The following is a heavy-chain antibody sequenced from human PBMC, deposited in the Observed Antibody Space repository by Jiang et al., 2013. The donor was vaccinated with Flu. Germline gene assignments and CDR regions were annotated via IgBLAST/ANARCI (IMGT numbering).Heavy chain of an antibody. D-gene: IGHD3-10*01. CDR2: IYYSGMT. CDR3: ARRRFSMIRGID. V-gene: IGHV4-39*01. CDR1: GASIGSNSYY. Sequence: SGSGLVKPSETLSLTCTVSGASIGSNSYYWDWIRQPPGKGLEWIATIYYSGMTYYNPSLKSRLTISLETPNNQFSLKLSSVTAADTAVYYCARRRFSMIRGIDWGQGTLVSVSS. J-gene: IGHJ4*02.